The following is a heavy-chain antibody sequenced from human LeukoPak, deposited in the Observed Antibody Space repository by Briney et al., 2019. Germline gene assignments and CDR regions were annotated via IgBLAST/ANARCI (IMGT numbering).Heavy chain of an antibody. Sequence: GRSLRLSCAASGFTFSSYGMHWVRQAPGKGLEWVAVIWYDGTKTYHADSVKGRFTISRDNFKNTLYLQMNSLRAEDTAVYYCARDHGPALNYYYMDVWGKGTTVTVSS. J-gene: IGHJ6*03. CDR1: GFTFSSYG. CDR3: ARDHGPALNYYYMDV. CDR2: IWYDGTKT. V-gene: IGHV3-33*01.